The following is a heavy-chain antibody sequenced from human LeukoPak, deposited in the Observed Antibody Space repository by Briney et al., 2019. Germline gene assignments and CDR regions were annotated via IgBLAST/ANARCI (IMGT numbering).Heavy chain of an antibody. V-gene: IGHV4-39*07. Sequence: TSETLSLTCTVSGGSISSSSYYWGWIRQPPGKGLEWIGSIYYSGSTYYNPSLKSRVTISVDTSKNQFSLKLSSVTAADTAVYYCARDRYSGTYYVSFDYWGQGTLVTVSS. D-gene: IGHD1-26*01. CDR1: GGSISSSSYY. J-gene: IGHJ4*02. CDR3: ARDRYSGTYYVSFDY. CDR2: IYYSGST.